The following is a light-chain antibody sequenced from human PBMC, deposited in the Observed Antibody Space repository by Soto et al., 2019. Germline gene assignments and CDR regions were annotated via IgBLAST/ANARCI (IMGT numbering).Light chain of an antibody. J-gene: IGLJ3*02. CDR1: SSDVGAYNY. V-gene: IGLV2-8*01. CDR3: SSYAGSNNLV. Sequence: QSALTQPPSASGSPGQSVAISCTGTSSDVGAYNYVSWYQQHPGKAPKLMIYDVTGRPSGVPDRFPGSKSGNTASLTVSGLQAEDEADYYCSSYAGSNNLVFGGGTKLTVL. CDR2: DVT.